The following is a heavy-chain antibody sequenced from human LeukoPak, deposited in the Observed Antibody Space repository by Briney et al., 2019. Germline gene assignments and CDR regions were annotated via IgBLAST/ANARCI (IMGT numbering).Heavy chain of an antibody. D-gene: IGHD3-22*01. Sequence: SETLSLTCAVYGGSFSGYYWSWLRQPPGKGLEWIGEINHSGSTNYNPSLKSRVTILVDTSKNQLSLKLSSVTAADTAVYYCASYYYDSSGLDYWGQGTLVTVSS. CDR2: INHSGST. CDR3: ASYYYDSSGLDY. CDR1: GGSFSGYY. V-gene: IGHV4-34*01. J-gene: IGHJ4*02.